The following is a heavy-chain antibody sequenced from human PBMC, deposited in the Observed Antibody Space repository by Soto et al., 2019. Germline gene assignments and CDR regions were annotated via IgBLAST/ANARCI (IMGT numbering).Heavy chain of an antibody. CDR1: GFTFSSYS. J-gene: IGHJ6*02. CDR2: ISSSSSYI. V-gene: IGHV3-21*01. D-gene: IGHD1-26*01. CDR3: ARVDSVGGSSGGYYYGMDV. Sequence: SGGSLRLSCAASGFTFSSYSMNWVRQAPGKGLEWVSSISSSSSYIYYADSVKGRFTISRDNAKNSLYLQMNSLRAEDTAVYYCARVDSVGGSSGGYYYGMDVWGQGTTVTVSS.